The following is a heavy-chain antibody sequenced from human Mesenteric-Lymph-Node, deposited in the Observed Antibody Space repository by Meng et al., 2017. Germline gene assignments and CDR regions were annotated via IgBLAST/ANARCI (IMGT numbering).Heavy chain of an antibody. CDR1: GGSLSSRNW. V-gene: IGHV4-4*02. J-gene: IGHJ4*02. D-gene: IGHD2-21*02. CDR3: ARVGAYCGGDCYHPR. CDR2: IYHSGST. Sequence: VPSPGCGPGLVKPSGPLSLTCAVSGGSLSSRNWWSWVRQPPGKGLEWIGEIYHSGSTNYNPSLKSRVTISVDESKNQFSLRLSSVTAADTAVYYCARVGAYCGGDCYHPRWGQGTLVTVSS.